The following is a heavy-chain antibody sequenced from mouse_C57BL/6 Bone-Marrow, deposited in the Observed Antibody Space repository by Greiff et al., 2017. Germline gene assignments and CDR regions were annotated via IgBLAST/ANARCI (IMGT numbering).Heavy chain of an antibody. CDR2: INYDGSST. CDR1: GFTFSDYY. D-gene: IGHD2-2*01. CDR3: ARDGYPWYFDV. Sequence: EVQVVESEGGLVQPGSSMKLSCTASGFTFSDYYMAWVRQVPEKGLEWVANINYDGSSTYYLDSLKSRFIISRDNAKNILYLQMSSLKSEDTATYYCARDGYPWYFDVWGTGTTVTVSS. J-gene: IGHJ1*03. V-gene: IGHV5-16*01.